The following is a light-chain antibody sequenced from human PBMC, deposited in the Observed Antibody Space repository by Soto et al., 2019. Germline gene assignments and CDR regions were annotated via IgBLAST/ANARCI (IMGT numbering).Light chain of an antibody. CDR1: QTIATW. Sequence: EIRVTQNTPTLSASVGDRVTITCRASQTIATWMAWYQQKPGKAPKLLVYDASTLQSGVATRFSGSGSGTEFTLIISRLEPEDFAVYYCQQYGISPTTFGGGTKVDIK. CDR2: DAS. CDR3: QQYGISPTT. J-gene: IGKJ4*01. V-gene: IGKV1-5*01.